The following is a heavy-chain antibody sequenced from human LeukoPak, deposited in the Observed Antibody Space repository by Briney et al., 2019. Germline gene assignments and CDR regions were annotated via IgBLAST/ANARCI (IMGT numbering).Heavy chain of an antibody. V-gene: IGHV4-34*01. J-gene: IGHJ5*02. CDR3: ARVPPLRYSSSWYKSCWFDP. CDR1: GGSFSGYY. CDR2: INHSGST. Sequence: SETLSLTCAVYGGSFSGYYWSWIRQPPGKGLEWIGEINHSGSTNCNPSLKSRVTISVDTSKNQFSLKLSSVTAADTAVYYCARVPPLRYSSSWYKSCWFDPWGQGTLVTVSS. D-gene: IGHD6-13*01.